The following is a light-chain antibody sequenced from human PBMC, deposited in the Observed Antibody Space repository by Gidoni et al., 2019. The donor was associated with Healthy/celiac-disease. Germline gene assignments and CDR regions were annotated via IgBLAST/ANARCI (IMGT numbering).Light chain of an antibody. V-gene: IGKV1-9*01. CDR2: AAS. CDR3: QQLNSYPYT. J-gene: IGKJ2*01. CDR1: QGISSY. Sequence: DIQLTQSPSFLSASIGDRVTITCRASQGISSYLAWYQQKPGKAPKLLIYAASTLQSGVPSRFSGSGSGTEFTLTISSLQPEDFATYYCQQLNSYPYTFXQXTKLXIK.